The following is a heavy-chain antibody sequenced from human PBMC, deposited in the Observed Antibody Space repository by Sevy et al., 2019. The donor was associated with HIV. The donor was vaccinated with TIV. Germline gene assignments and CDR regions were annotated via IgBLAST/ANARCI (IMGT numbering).Heavy chain of an antibody. J-gene: IGHJ5*02. CDR3: ARGQVVVVAATPFDSRGNWFDP. Sequence: SETLSLTCAVYGGSFSGYYWSWIRQPPGKGLEWIGEINHSGSTIYNPSLKSRVTISVDTSKNQFSLKLSSVTAADTAVYYCARGQVVVVAATPFDSRGNWFDPWGQGTLVTVSS. V-gene: IGHV4-34*01. D-gene: IGHD2-15*01. CDR1: GGSFSGYY. CDR2: INHSGST.